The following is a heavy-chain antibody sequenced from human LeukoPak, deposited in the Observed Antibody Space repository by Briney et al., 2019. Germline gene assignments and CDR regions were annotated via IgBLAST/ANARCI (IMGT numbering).Heavy chain of an antibody. CDR2: IYYSGST. J-gene: IGHJ6*02. D-gene: IGHD3-9*01. V-gene: IGHV4-59*01. CDR1: GGSISSYY. Sequence: KASETLSLTCTVSGGSISSYYWSWIRQPPGKGLEWIGYIYYSGSTNYNPSLKSRVTISVDTSKNQFSLKLSSVTTADTAVYYCARASREYYDILTGSPFYYGMDVWGQGTTVTVSS. CDR3: ARASREYYDILTGSPFYYGMDV.